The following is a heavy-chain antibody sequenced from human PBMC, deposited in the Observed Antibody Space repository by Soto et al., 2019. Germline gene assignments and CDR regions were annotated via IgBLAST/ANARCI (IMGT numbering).Heavy chain of an antibody. J-gene: IGHJ6*02. CDR1: GYTFTSYA. Sequence: ASVKVSCKASGYTFTSYAMHWVRQAPGQRLEWMGWINAGNGNTKYSQKFQGRVTMTRDTSTSTVYMELSSLRSEDTAVYYCARDLAGLTTVLYFYGMDVWGQGTTVTVSS. CDR2: INAGNGNT. D-gene: IGHD4-4*01. V-gene: IGHV1-3*01. CDR3: ARDLAGLTTVLYFYGMDV.